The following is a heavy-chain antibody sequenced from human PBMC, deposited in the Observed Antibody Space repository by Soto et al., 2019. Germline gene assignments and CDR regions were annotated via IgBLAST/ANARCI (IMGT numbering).Heavy chain of an antibody. V-gene: IGHV5-51*01. CDR2: LYPGDSDT. Sequence: GESLKISCXASGYTYTNYWLRWVRQMPGKGLEWMGILYPGDSDTRYSPSFEGQVTISADKSITTAYLQWSSLRASDTAMYYCARLHSGTARPDYWGQGTQVTVSS. D-gene: IGHD6-19*01. J-gene: IGHJ4*02. CDR1: GYTYTNYW. CDR3: ARLHSGTARPDY.